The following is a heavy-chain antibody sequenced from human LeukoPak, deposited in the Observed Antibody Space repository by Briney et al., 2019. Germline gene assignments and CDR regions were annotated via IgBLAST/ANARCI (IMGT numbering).Heavy chain of an antibody. CDR3: TRDFYSSSWD. CDR2: INSDGNDA. D-gene: IGHD6-13*01. CDR1: GFTFSGYW. Sequence: PGGSLRLSCAVSGFTFSGYWMNWVRQAPGKGLVWASRINSDGNDATYADSVKGRFTISRDNAKKMLFLQMTSLRAEDTAVYYCTRDFYSSSWDWGQGTLVTVSS. V-gene: IGHV3-74*01. J-gene: IGHJ1*01.